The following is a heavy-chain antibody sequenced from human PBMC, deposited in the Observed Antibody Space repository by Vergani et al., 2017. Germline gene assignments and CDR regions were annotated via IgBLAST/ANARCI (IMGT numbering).Heavy chain of an antibody. J-gene: IGHJ5*01. CDR1: GYSISRGFY. CDR2: MFHTGEA. D-gene: IGHD3-10*01. Sequence: QIQLQESGPGLVKPSETLSLTCSVSGYSISRGFYWAWIRQTPEKGLEWIGGMFHTGEASNSPSLQSRVAFSMDTSKNPFSLQLTSVTAADTAVYFCGVIMVRSPRPDNWFDSGGRGTLVTVSS. CDR3: GVIMVRSPRPDNWFDS. V-gene: IGHV4-38-2*02.